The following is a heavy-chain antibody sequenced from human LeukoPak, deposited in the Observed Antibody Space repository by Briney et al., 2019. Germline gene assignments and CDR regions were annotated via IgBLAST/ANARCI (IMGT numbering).Heavy chain of an antibody. CDR2: INTNTGNP. D-gene: IGHD3-22*01. J-gene: IGHJ4*02. CDR1: GYTFTSYA. CDR3: ARSGTTKWLLGKDSFGY. V-gene: IGHV7-4-1*02. Sequence: GASVKVSCKASGYTFTSYAMHWVRQAPGQGLEWMGWINTNTGNPTYAQGFTGRFVFSLDTSVSTAYLQISSLKAEDTAVYYCARSGTTKWLLGKDSFGYWGQGTLVTVSS.